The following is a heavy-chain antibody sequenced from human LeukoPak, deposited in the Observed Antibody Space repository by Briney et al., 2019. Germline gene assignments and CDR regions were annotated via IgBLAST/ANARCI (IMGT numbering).Heavy chain of an antibody. J-gene: IGHJ4*02. Sequence: GGSLRLSCAASGFTFSSYAMHWVRQAPGKGLEWVAVISYDGSNKYYADSVKGRFTISRDNSKNTLYLQMNSLRAEDTAVYYCASGIAANYWGQGTLVTVSS. CDR3: ASGIAANY. V-gene: IGHV3-30-3*01. D-gene: IGHD6-13*01. CDR2: ISYDGSNK. CDR1: GFTFSSYA.